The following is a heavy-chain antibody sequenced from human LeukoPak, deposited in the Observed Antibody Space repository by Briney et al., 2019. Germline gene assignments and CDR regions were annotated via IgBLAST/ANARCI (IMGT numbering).Heavy chain of an antibody. D-gene: IGHD3-22*01. V-gene: IGHV1-24*01. J-gene: IGHJ4*02. CDR3: ATVGLIKPEYYDRSGYYYRRVLSPLDY. CDR2: FGPEDGET. Sequence: ASVTVSCKASGGTFSSYAISWVRQAPGQGLEWMGGFGPEDGETIYAQNFQGRVTMTEDTSTDTAYMELSSLRSEDTAVYYCATVGLIKPEYYDRSGYYYRRVLSPLDYWGQGTQVTVSS. CDR1: GGTFSSYA.